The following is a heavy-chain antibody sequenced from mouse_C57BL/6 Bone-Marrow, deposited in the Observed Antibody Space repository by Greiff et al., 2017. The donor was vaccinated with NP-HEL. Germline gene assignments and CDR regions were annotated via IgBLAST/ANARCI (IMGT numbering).Heavy chain of an antibody. CDR1: GYTFTDYY. CDR3: ASWPYDYGSSYVNWYFDV. CDR2: IGPGSGST. V-gene: IGHV1-77*01. J-gene: IGHJ1*03. Sequence: VQLQQSGAELVKPGASVKISCKASGYTFTDYYINWVKQRPGQGLEWIGKIGPGSGSTYYNEKFKGKATLTADKSSSTAYMQLSSLTSEDSAVYFCASWPYDYGSSYVNWYFDVWGTGTTVTVSS. D-gene: IGHD1-1*01.